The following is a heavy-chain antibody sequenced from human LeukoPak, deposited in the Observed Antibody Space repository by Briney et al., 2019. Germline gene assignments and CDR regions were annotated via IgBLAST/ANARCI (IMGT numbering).Heavy chain of an antibody. CDR2: INHSGST. Sequence: PSQTLCLTSAVYDGSFSGYYWSWVRQRPGKGLEWIGEINHSGSTNYNPSLKSRVTISVDTSKNQFSLKLSSVTAADTAVYYCARGYQLPSLGYYYMDVWGKGTTVTVSS. CDR1: DGSFSGYY. J-gene: IGHJ6*03. CDR3: ARGYQLPSLGYYYMDV. D-gene: IGHD2-2*01. V-gene: IGHV4-34*01.